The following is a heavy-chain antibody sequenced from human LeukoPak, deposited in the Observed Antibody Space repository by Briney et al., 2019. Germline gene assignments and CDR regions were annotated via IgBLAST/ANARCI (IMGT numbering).Heavy chain of an antibody. CDR2: VSGSGGST. CDR1: GFTLSSYA. Sequence: GGSLRLSCAASGFTLSSYAMSWVRQAPGKGLEWVSVVSGSGGSTYYADSVKGRFTISRDNSQNTLYLQMSSLRAEDTAVYYCAKDWADSDRRYYFDYWGQGTLVTVSS. D-gene: IGHD3-22*01. J-gene: IGHJ4*02. CDR3: AKDWADSDRRYYFDY. V-gene: IGHV3-23*01.